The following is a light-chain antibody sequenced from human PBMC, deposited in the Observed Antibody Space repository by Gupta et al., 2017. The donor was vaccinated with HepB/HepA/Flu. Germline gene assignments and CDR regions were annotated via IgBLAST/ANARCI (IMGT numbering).Light chain of an antibody. CDR2: GAS. J-gene: IGKJ2*01. CDR3: QQYGGSSYT. V-gene: IGKV3-20*01. CDR1: QSVSTTY. Sequence: EIVLTQSPGTLSWSPGERATLSCRASQSVSTTYLAWYQQKSGQAPRLLIHGASSRATGIPDRFSGSGSGTDFTLTISRLEPEDFAVYFCQQYGGSSYTFGQGTKLEIK.